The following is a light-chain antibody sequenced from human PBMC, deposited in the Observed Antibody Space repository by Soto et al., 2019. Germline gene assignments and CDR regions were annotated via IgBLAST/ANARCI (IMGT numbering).Light chain of an antibody. J-gene: IGKJ2*01. V-gene: IGKV3-20*01. CDR3: QHYDKWPFT. CDR2: GAS. CDR1: PSVTNF. Sequence: EIVLTQSPGTLSLSPGERATLSCRSSPSVTNFLAWYQQKPGHAPRLLTHGASSRASGIPDRFSGSASGTDFTLTISRLQPEDFAVYYWQHYDKWPFTFGQGTQL.